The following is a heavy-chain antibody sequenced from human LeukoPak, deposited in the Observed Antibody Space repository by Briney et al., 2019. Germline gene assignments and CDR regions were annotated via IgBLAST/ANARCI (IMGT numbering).Heavy chain of an antibody. Sequence: KPSETLSLTCAVYGGSFSGYYWSWIRQPPGKGLEWIGEINHSGSTNYNPSLKSRVTISVDTSKNQFSLKLSSVTAADTAVYYCARRPGGYPRGRGYYCYMDVWGKGTTVTVSS. CDR1: GGSFSGYY. J-gene: IGHJ6*03. CDR3: ARRPGGYPRGRGYYCYMDV. V-gene: IGHV4-34*01. D-gene: IGHD3-22*01. CDR2: INHSGST.